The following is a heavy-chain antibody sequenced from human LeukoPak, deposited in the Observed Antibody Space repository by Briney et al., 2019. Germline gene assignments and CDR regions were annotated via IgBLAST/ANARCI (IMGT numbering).Heavy chain of an antibody. J-gene: IGHJ4*02. CDR1: GFTFSNYW. CDR2: IAQDGGEK. V-gene: IGHV3-7*01. D-gene: IGHD2-8*01. Sequence: GGSLRLSCAASGFTFSNYWMSWVRQAPGKGLEWVANIAQDGGEKYYVDSVKGRFTISKDNAQDSLYLQMNSLRAEDTGVYYCAREDHAVYNYWGQGTLLTVSS. CDR3: AREDHAVYNY.